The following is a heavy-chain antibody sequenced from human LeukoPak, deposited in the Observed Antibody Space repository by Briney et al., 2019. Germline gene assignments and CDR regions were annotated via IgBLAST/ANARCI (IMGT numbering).Heavy chain of an antibody. CDR2: INPNSGGT. D-gene: IGHD3-10*01. CDR3: ARDSPYYYGSGSYLFDY. Sequence: ASVKVSCKASGYTFTGYYMHWVRQAPGQGLEWMGWINPNSGGTNYAQKLQGRVTMTRDTSISTAYMELSRLRSDDTAVYYCARDSPYYYGSGSYLFDYWGQGTLVTVSS. CDR1: GYTFTGYY. J-gene: IGHJ4*02. V-gene: IGHV1-2*02.